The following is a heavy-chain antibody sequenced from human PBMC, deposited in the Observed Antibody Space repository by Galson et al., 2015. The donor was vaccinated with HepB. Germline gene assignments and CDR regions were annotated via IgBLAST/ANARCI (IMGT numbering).Heavy chain of an antibody. J-gene: IGHJ5*02. CDR3: ARDPRVGDVATIFHP. V-gene: IGHV6-1*01. Sequence: CAISGDSVSSNSAAWNWIRQSPSRGLEWLGRTYYRSKWYNDYAVSVKSRITINPDTSKNQFSLQLNSVTPEDTAVCYCARDPRVGDVATIFHPWGQGTLVTVSS. CDR1: GDSVSSNSAA. D-gene: IGHD5-12*01. CDR2: TYYRSKWYN.